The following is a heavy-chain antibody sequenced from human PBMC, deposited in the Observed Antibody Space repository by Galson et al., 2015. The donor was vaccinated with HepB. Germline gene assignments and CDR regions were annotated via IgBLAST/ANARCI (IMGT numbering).Heavy chain of an antibody. CDR2: IIPIFGTA. D-gene: IGHD6-19*01. J-gene: IGHJ4*02. CDR1: GGTFSSYA. V-gene: IGHV1-69*13. CDR3: ARGEKAGWYLFDY. Sequence: SVKVSCKASGGTFSSYAISWVRQAPGQGLEWMGGIIPIFGTANYAQKFQGRVTITADESTSTAYMELSSLRSEDTAVYYCARGEKAGWYLFDYWGQGTLVTVSS.